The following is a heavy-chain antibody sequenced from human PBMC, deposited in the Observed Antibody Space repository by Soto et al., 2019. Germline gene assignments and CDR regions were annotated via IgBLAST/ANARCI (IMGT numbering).Heavy chain of an antibody. D-gene: IGHD5-12*01. CDR2: ISYDGSNK. CDR3: AKPRGYSGYVGSYYFDY. J-gene: IGHJ4*02. CDR1: GFTFSSYG. Sequence: QVQLVESGGGVVQPGRSLRLSCAASGFTFSSYGMHWVRQAPGKGLEWVAVISYDGSNKYYADSVKGRFTISRDNSKNTLYRQMNSLRAEDTAVYYCAKPRGYSGYVGSYYFDYWGQGTLVTVSS. V-gene: IGHV3-30*18.